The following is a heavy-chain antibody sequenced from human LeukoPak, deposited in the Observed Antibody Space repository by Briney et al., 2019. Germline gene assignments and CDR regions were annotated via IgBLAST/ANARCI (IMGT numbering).Heavy chain of an antibody. D-gene: IGHD6-19*01. CDR3: AREKVAVAVYNWFDP. CDR1: GFTFSSYG. J-gene: IGHJ5*02. Sequence: GGSLRLSCAASGFTFSSYGMSWVRQAPGKGLEWVSAISGSGRSTYYADSVKGRFTISRGNSKNTLYLQMNSLRAEDTAVYYCAREKVAVAVYNWFDPWGQGTLVTVSS. V-gene: IGHV3-23*01. CDR2: ISGSGRST.